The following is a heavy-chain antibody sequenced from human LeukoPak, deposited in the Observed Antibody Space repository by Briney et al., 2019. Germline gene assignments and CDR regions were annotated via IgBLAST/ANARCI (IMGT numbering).Heavy chain of an antibody. J-gene: IGHJ6*04. CDR3: ARDDADVVVPAAMRVGMDV. CDR1: GYTFTSYG. Sequence: ASVKVSCKASGYTFTSYGISGVRQAPGQGLEWMGWISAYNGNTNYAQKLQGRVTMTTDTSTRTAYMELRSLRSDDTAVYYCARDDADVVVPAAMRVGMDVWGKGTPVTVSS. CDR2: ISAYNGNT. D-gene: IGHD2-2*01. V-gene: IGHV1-18*04.